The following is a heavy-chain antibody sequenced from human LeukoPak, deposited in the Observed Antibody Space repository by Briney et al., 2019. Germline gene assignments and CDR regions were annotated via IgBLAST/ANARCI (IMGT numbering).Heavy chain of an antibody. V-gene: IGHV3-23*01. CDR3: AKDRPYDFWPDSPYYFDY. CDR2: ISGSGGST. CDR1: GFTFSSSA. D-gene: IGHD3-3*01. J-gene: IGHJ4*02. Sequence: GGSLRLSCAASGFTFSSSAMGWVRQAPGKGLEWVSAISGSGGSTYYADSVKGRLTISRDNSKNTLYLQMNSLRAEDTAVYYCAKDRPYDFWPDSPYYFDYWGQGTLVTVSS.